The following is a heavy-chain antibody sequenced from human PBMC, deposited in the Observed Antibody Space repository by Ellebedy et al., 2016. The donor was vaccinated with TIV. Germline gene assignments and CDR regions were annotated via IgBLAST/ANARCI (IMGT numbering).Heavy chain of an antibody. D-gene: IGHD6-19*01. CDR3: ARGQWLVPDDAFDI. J-gene: IGHJ3*02. CDR1: GGSFSGYY. V-gene: IGHV4-34*01. Sequence: MPGGSLRLSCAVYGGSFSGYYWSWIRQPPGKGLEWIGEINHSGSTNYNPSLKSRVTISVDTSKNQFSLKLSSVTAADTAVYYCARGQWLVPDDAFDIWGQGTMVTVSS. CDR2: INHSGST.